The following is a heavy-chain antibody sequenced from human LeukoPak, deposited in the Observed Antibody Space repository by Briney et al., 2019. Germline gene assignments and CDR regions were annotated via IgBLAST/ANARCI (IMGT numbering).Heavy chain of an antibody. CDR2: IYYSGST. V-gene: IGHV4-61*10. J-gene: IGHJ4*02. Sequence: SETLSLTCTVSGGTISSSSYFWSWIRQPAGKGLEWIGYIYYSGSTNYNPSLKSRVTISVDASKNQFSLKLSSVTAADTAVYYCARGVVIAPQTFDYWGQGTLVTVSS. CDR3: ARGVVIAPQTFDY. CDR1: GGTISSSSYF. D-gene: IGHD2-21*01.